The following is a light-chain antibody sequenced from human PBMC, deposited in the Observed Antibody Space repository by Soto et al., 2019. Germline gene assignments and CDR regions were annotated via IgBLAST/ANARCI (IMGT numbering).Light chain of an antibody. Sequence: EIVMTQSPATLSVSPGERATLSCRASHRVSSYLAWYQQKPGQAPRLLIYGVSTRATGVPARFSGSGSGTEFTLTISSLQYEDLAVYYCQQYNNWPLTFGGGTKVDIK. CDR1: HRVSSY. CDR2: GVS. CDR3: QQYNNWPLT. J-gene: IGKJ4*01. V-gene: IGKV3-15*01.